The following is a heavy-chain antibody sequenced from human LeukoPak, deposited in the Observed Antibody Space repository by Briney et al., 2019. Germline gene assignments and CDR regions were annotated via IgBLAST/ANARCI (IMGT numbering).Heavy chain of an antibody. D-gene: IGHD4-17*01. J-gene: IGHJ4*02. Sequence: APVKVSCKASGYTFTGYYMHWVRQAPGQGLEWMGWINPNSGGTNYAQKFQGWVTMTRDTSISTAYMELSRLRSDDTAVYYCARGDDYGDYGSLDYWGQGTLVTVSS. CDR3: ARGDDYGDYGSLDY. CDR2: INPNSGGT. V-gene: IGHV1-2*04. CDR1: GYTFTGYY.